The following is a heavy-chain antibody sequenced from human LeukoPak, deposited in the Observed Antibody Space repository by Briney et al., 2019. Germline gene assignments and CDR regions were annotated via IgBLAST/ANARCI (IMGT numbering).Heavy chain of an antibody. CDR3: ARGPYDY. J-gene: IGHJ4*02. V-gene: IGHV1-2*02. CDR1: GYTFSNYY. Sequence: ASVKVSCKASGYTFSNYYIHWVRQAPGQGLEWMGWINPNSGDTNYAQKFQGGVTMTTDTSINTAYMDLKRLRSDDSAIYYCARGPYDYWGQGTLVTVSS. CDR2: INPNSGDT.